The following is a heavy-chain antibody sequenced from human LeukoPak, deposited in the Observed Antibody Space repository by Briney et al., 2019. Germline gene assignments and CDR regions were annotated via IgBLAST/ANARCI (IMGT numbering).Heavy chain of an antibody. CDR3: ARGGRRGAVDTAMVTP. V-gene: IGHV1-69*13. D-gene: IGHD5-18*01. CDR2: IIPIFGTA. J-gene: IGHJ5*02. CDR1: GGTFSSYA. Sequence: SVKVSCKASGGTFSSYAISWVRQAPGQGLEWMGGIIPIFGTANYAQKFQGRVTITADESTSTAYMELSSLRSEDTAVYYCARGGRRGAVDTAMVTPCGQGTLVTVSS.